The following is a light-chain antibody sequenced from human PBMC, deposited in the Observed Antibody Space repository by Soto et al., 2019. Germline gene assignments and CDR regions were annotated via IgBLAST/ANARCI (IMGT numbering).Light chain of an antibody. Sequence: QSVLTQPASVSGSPGQSITISCTGTSSDIGGYNDVPWYQHLPGTAPKLIIYGVSNRPSGVSDRFSGSKSGNTASLTISGLQAEDEADYHCRSYTSSTTFVIFGGGTKVTVL. CDR2: GVS. J-gene: IGLJ2*01. CDR3: RSYTSSTTFVI. CDR1: SSDIGGYND. V-gene: IGLV2-14*01.